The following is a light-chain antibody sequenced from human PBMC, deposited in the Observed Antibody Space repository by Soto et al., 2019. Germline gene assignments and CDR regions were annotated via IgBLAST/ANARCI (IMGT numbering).Light chain of an antibody. V-gene: IGKV3D-20*02. CDR3: QQRSNGIT. J-gene: IGKJ5*01. CDR2: GAS. CDR1: QSVSSNY. Sequence: EIVLTQSPGTLSLSPGERATLSCMASQSVSSNYLGWYQQKPGQAPRLLMYGASTRATGIPVRFRGSGSGTDFTLTISSLEPEDFAVYYCQQRSNGITFGQGTRLEIK.